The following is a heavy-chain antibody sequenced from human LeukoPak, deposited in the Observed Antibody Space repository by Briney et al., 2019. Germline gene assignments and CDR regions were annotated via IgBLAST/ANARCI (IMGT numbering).Heavy chain of an antibody. CDR2: INHSGST. V-gene: IGHV4-34*01. CDR1: GGSFSGYY. Sequence: SETLSLTCAVYGGSFSGYYWSWIRQPPGKGLEWIGEINHSGSTNYNPSLKSRVTISVDTSKNQFSLELSSVTAADTAVYYCARGAPTQYYDFWSGYSRYYGMDVWGQGTTVTVSS. CDR3: ARGAPTQYYDFWSGYSRYYGMDV. J-gene: IGHJ6*02. D-gene: IGHD3-3*01.